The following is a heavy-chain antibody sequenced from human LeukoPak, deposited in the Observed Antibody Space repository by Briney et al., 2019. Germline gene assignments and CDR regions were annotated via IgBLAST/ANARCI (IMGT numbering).Heavy chain of an antibody. Sequence: MSSETLSLTCAVSGGSINSHYWGWIRQPPGKGLQWIGDIYSTGKNTYNPSLKSRVTISLDTSKSHLSLNLTSVLAADTAIYYCVRRDTGWNYFDYWGQGILVTVSS. CDR1: GGSINSHY. V-gene: IGHV4-4*08. CDR3: VRRDTGWNYFDY. J-gene: IGHJ4*02. CDR2: IYSTGKN. D-gene: IGHD6-19*01.